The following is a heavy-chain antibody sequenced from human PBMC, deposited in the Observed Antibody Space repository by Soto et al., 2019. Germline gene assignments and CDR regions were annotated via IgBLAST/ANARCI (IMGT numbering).Heavy chain of an antibody. D-gene: IGHD1-26*01. CDR2: IIPIFGTA. CDR1: GGTFSSYA. V-gene: IGHV1-69*01. Sequence: QVQLVQSGAEVKKPGSSVKVSCKASGGTFSSYAISWVRQAPGQGLEWMGGIIPIFGTANYAQKFQGIVTITADEPTSTAYMVLSSMRYEDTAVYYFARDFWERGSYFNPWGQGTLVTVSS. CDR3: ARDFWERGSYFNP. J-gene: IGHJ5*02.